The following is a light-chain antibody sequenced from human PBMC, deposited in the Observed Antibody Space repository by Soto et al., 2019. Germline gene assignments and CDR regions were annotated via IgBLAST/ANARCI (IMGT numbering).Light chain of an antibody. J-gene: IGKJ1*01. Sequence: EIVLTQSPGTLSLSPGERATLSCRASQSVSSDYLAWYQQKPGQAPRLLIYGASSRATDIPARFSGRGSGTDFTLTVSSLEPEDFAVYYCQQYGSSPQTFGPGTKVEIK. CDR2: GAS. V-gene: IGKV3-20*01. CDR3: QQYGSSPQT. CDR1: QSVSSDY.